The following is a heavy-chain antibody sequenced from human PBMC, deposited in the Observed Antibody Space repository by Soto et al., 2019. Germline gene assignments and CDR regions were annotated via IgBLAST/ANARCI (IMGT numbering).Heavy chain of an antibody. D-gene: IGHD3-9*01. Sequence: QVQLQQWGAGLLKPSETLSLTCAVYGGSFSNYYWSWIRQPPGKGLEWIGEINQGGSTTYNPSLKSRVTMSLDTSKNQYFLKLNSVTAADTAVYYCAPVRNFDKLFSLWGQGTPVTDSS. J-gene: IGHJ4*02. CDR1: GGSFSNYY. V-gene: IGHV4-34*01. CDR2: INQGGST. CDR3: APVRNFDKLFSL.